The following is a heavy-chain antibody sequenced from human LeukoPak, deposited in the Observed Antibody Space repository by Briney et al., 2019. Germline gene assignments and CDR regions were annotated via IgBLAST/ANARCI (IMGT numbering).Heavy chain of an antibody. CDR1: GFSFSRSS. CDR3: ARADVDTAMVVDY. J-gene: IGHJ4*02. Sequence: GGSLRLSCAASGFSFSRSSIIWVRQAPGKGLEWVAVIWYDGSNKYYADSVKGRFTISRDNSKNTLYLQMNSLRAEDTAVYYCARADVDTAMVVDYWGQGTLVTVSS. CDR2: IWYDGSNK. V-gene: IGHV3-33*08. D-gene: IGHD5-18*01.